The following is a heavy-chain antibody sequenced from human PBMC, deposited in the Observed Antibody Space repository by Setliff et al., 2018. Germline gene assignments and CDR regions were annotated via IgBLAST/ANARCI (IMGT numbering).Heavy chain of an antibody. Sequence: SETLSLTCSVSGGSISGSHYYWVWMRQPPGKRLEWIGEISHSGSTNYSPSLKSRVTMSVDKSKNQFSLNLNSVTAADTAVYYFRLAHCNDTSCEEALDYWSQGTLVTVSS. CDR3: RLAHCNDTSCEEALDY. V-gene: IGHV4-39*07. CDR2: ISHSGST. D-gene: IGHD2-2*01. CDR1: GGSISGSHYY. J-gene: IGHJ4*02.